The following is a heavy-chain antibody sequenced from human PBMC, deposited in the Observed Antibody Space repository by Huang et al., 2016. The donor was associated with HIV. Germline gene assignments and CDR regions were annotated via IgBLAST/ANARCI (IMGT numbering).Heavy chain of an antibody. D-gene: IGHD2-15*01. CDR1: GFTFSSYS. CDR3: ARVYCGGSCYYDY. CDR2: ISSSSSDI. Sequence: EVQLVESGGGLVKPGGSLRLSCAASGFTFSSYSMYWFGQAPGEGLEWVSSISSSSSDIYYADSVKGRFTISRDNAKNALYLQMNSRRAEDTAVYYCARVYCGGSCYYDYWGQGTLVTVSS. J-gene: IGHJ4*02. V-gene: IGHV3-21*01.